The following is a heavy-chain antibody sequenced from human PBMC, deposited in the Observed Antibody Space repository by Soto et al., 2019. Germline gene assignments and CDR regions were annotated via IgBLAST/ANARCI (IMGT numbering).Heavy chain of an antibody. J-gene: IGHJ6*02. Sequence: DVQLLESGGHLVQPGGSLRLSCAASGFPFSSYAMSWVRQAPGKGLEWVSSVSAGGDMTYYSDSVKGRFTISRDNSNNALVLQMNSLRIADAARYYCARGDRGGSGSPASYYYSGLDVWGQGAAVTVS. CDR3: ARGDRGGSGSPASYYYSGLDV. D-gene: IGHD3-10*01. CDR1: GFPFSSYA. V-gene: IGHV3-23*01. CDR2: VSAGGDMT.